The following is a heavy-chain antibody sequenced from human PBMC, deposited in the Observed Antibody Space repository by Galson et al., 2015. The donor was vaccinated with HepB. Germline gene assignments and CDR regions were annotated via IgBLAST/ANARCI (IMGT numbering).Heavy chain of an antibody. J-gene: IGHJ5*02. CDR1: GGSFSGYY. V-gene: IGHV4-59*01. Sequence: SETLSLTCAVYGGSFSGYYWSWIRQPPGKGLEWIGYIYYSGSTNYNPSLKSRVTISVDTSKNQFSLKLSSVTAADAAVYYCARSARLGAAIDWFDPWGQGTLVTVSS. CDR2: IYYSGST. CDR3: ARSARLGAAIDWFDP. D-gene: IGHD2-2*02.